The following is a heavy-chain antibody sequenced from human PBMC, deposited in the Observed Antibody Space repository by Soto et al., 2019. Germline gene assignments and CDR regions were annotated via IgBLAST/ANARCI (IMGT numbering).Heavy chain of an antibody. CDR1: GGTFSSYT. CDR2: IIPILGIA. J-gene: IGHJ4*02. D-gene: IGHD5-12*01. CDR3: AMARYSGYGPSYFDY. V-gene: IGHV1-69*02. Sequence: VSCKASGGTFSSYTISWVRQAPGQGLEWMGRIIPILGIANYAQKFQGRVTITADKSTSTAYMELSSLRSEDTAVYYCAMARYSGYGPSYFDYWGQGTLVTVSS.